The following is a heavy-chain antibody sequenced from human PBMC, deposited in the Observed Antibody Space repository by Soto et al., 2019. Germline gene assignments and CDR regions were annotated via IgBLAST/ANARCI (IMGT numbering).Heavy chain of an antibody. D-gene: IGHD3-22*01. V-gene: IGHV3-30-3*01. J-gene: IGHJ4*02. CDR3: ARHSHSSGYYSRLDY. Sequence: GGSLRLSCAASGFTFSSYAMHWVRQAPGKGLEWVAVISYDGSNKYYADSVKGRFTISRDNSKNTLYLQMNSLRAEDTAVYYCARHSHSSGYYSRLDYWGQGTLVTVSS. CDR1: GFTFSSYA. CDR2: ISYDGSNK.